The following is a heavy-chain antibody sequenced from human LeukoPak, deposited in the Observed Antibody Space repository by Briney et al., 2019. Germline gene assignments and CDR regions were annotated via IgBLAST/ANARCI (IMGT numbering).Heavy chain of an antibody. CDR3: ARGFSAYDGTDYAFSYY. V-gene: IGHV1-8*02. CDR1: GYTFTSYY. D-gene: IGHD3-22*01. CDR2: MNPNSGDT. J-gene: IGHJ4*02. Sequence: ASVKVSCKASGYTFTSYYMHWVRQAPGQGLEWMGWMNPNSGDTGYAQKFQGRVSLTRDTSISTAYMELSSLRSEDTAVYYCARGFSAYDGTDYAFSYYWGQGTQVTVSS.